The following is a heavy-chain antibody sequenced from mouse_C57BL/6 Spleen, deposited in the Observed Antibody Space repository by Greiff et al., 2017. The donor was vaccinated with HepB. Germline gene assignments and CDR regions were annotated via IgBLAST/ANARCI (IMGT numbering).Heavy chain of an antibody. CDR1: GYTFTGYW. V-gene: IGHV1-9*01. CDR2: ILPGSGST. J-gene: IGHJ3*01. Sequence: VMLVESGAELMKPGASVKLSCKATGYTFTGYWIEWVKQRPGHGLEWIGEILPGSGSTNYNEKFKGKATFTADTSSNPAYMQLSSLTTEDSAIYYCARRGIYYDYDGLAYWGQGTLVTVSA. D-gene: IGHD2-4*01. CDR3: ARRGIYYDYDGLAY.